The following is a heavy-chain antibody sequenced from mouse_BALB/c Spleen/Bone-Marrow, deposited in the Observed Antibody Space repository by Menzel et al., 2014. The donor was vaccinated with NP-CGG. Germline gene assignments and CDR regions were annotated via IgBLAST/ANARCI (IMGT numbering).Heavy chain of an antibody. Sequence: EVQLVETGGGLVKPGGSLKLSCAASGFTFSNYYMSWVRQTPEKRLELVAAINTNGGNTFYPDTVKGRFTISRDNAKNPQYLQMSSLNSEYSALSCRARHRQSYAPFDYWGQGTSLTVSS. J-gene: IGHJ2*02. CDR1: GFTFSNYY. CDR3: ARHRQSYAPFDY. CDR2: INTNGGNT. V-gene: IGHV5-6-2*01. D-gene: IGHD6-1*01.